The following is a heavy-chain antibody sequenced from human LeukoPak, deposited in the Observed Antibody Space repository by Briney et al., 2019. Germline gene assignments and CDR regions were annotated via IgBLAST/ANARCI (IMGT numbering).Heavy chain of an antibody. J-gene: IGHJ3*02. CDR2: ISSSSSYI. D-gene: IGHD6-19*01. V-gene: IGHV3-21*04. Sequence: GGSLRLSCAASGFTFSSYSMNWVRQAPGKGLEWVSSISSSSSYIYYADSVKGRFTISRDNAKNSLYLQMNSLRAEDTAVYYCARDRIAVAATDAFDIWGQGTMVTVSS. CDR3: ARDRIAVAATDAFDI. CDR1: GFTFSSYS.